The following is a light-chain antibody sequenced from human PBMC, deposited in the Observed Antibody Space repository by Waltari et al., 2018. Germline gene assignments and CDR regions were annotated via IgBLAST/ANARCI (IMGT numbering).Light chain of an antibody. J-gene: IGLJ6*01. V-gene: IGLV2-14*03. Sequence: QSALTQPASASGSPGPSLTIPRTGHSRDVGGYHYVPWYQQHPGKVPKLMIYDVNNRPSGVSNRFSGSKSGNTASLTISGLQAEDEADYYCSSYISSNTPNVFGSGTKVTVL. CDR2: DVN. CDR1: SRDVGGYHY. CDR3: SSYISSNTPNV.